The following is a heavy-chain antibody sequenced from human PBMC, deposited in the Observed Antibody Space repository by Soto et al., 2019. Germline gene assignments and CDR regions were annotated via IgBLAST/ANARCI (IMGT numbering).Heavy chain of an antibody. V-gene: IGHV4-59*01. D-gene: IGHD2-2*01. CDR1: GGSISRYY. CDR3: ARDLVVPAALNYNYGMDV. J-gene: IGHJ6*02. Sequence: SETLSLTCTVSGGSISRYYWSWIRQPPGKGLEWIGYIYDSGSTNYNPSLRSRVTISGNTSKNQFSLKLSSVTAADTAVYYCARDLVVPAALNYNYGMDVWGQGTTVTVSS. CDR2: IYDSGST.